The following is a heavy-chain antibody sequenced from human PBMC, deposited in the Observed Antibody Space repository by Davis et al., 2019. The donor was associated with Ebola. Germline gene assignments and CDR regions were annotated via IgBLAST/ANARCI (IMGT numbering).Heavy chain of an antibody. J-gene: IGHJ4*02. V-gene: IGHV3-23*01. Sequence: GESLKISCAASGFPCRYYAMNWVRQAPGKGLEWVSGISGAGGDKKYADSVKGRFTISRDNSKGTLFLQLDSLRVEDTAIYYCTKESRWYGGYYFDSWGQGTLVIVSS. D-gene: IGHD4-23*01. CDR2: ISGAGGDK. CDR1: GFPCRYYA. CDR3: TKESRWYGGYYFDS.